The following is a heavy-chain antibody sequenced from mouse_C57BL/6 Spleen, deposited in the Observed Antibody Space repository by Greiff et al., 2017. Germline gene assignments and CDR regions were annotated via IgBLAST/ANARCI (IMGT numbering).Heavy chain of an antibody. J-gene: IGHJ1*03. V-gene: IGHV7-3*01. Sequence: EVHLVESGGGLVQPGGSLSLSCAASGFTFTDYYMSWVRQPPGKALEWLGFIRNKANSYTTEYSASVKGRFTISRDNSQSILYLQMNALRAEDSATYYCARLYGNYVWYFDVWGTGTTVTVSS. CDR1: GFTFTDYY. CDR3: ARLYGNYVWYFDV. D-gene: IGHD2-1*01. CDR2: IRNKANSYTT.